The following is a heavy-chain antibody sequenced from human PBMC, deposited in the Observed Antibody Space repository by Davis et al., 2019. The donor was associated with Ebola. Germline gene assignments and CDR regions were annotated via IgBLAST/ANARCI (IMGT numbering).Heavy chain of an antibody. CDR1: GGSISSGGYY. D-gene: IGHD3-9*01. CDR3: ARHSYDILTGYSPFDY. Sequence: LRLSCTVSGGSISSGGYYWSWIRQHPGKGLEWIGYIYYSGSTYYNPSLKSRVTISVDTSKNQFSLKLSSVTAADTAVYYCARHSYDILTGYSPFDYWGQGTLVTVSS. J-gene: IGHJ4*02. CDR2: IYYSGST. V-gene: IGHV4-31*03.